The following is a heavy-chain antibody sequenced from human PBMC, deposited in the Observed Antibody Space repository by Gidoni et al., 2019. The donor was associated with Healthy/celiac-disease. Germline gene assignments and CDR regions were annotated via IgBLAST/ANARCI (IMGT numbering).Heavy chain of an antibody. CDR3: ARDMVGILTGYSDY. J-gene: IGHJ4*02. CDR2: IKQDGSEK. Sequence: EVQLVESGGGLVQPGGSLSLSCAASGFTFRSYWMSWVRQAPGKGLEWVANIKQDGSEKYYVDSVKGRFTISRDNAKNSLYLQMNSLRAEDTAVYYCARDMVGILTGYSDYWGQGTLVTVSS. D-gene: IGHD3-9*01. CDR1: GFTFRSYW. V-gene: IGHV3-7*01.